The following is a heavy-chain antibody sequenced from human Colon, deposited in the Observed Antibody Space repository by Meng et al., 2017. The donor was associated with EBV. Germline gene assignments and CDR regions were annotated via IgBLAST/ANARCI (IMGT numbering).Heavy chain of an antibody. CDR2: TYDRSKSYN. V-gene: IGHV6-1*01. Sequence: QLLKSGPGLQQPSHTLSLTCAISVDSVASNSASSDWFRQSPSSGLEWLVRTYDRSKSYNDYAVSMKSRKTITPATSKTQISLQLNFVTPEDTAVYYCARVAVGIISFDYWGQGTLVTVSS. CDR1: VDSVASNSAS. CDR3: ARVAVGIISFDY. D-gene: IGHD7-27*01. J-gene: IGHJ4*02.